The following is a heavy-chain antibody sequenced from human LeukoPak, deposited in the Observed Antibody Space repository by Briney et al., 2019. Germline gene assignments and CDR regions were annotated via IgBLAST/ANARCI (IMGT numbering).Heavy chain of an antibody. Sequence: SVKVSCKASGGTFSSYAISWVRQAPGQGLEWMGRITPILGIANYAQKFQGRVTITADKSTSTAYMELSSLRSEDTAVYYCAGRRDGYNYNAFDIWGQGTMVTVSS. CDR2: ITPILGIA. V-gene: IGHV1-69*04. CDR3: AGRRDGYNYNAFDI. J-gene: IGHJ3*02. CDR1: GGTFSSYA. D-gene: IGHD5-24*01.